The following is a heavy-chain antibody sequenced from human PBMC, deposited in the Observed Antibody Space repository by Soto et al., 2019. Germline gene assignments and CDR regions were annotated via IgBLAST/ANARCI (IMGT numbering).Heavy chain of an antibody. D-gene: IGHD3-3*01. CDR3: ARGFNGYYDFWSGYYSFYAFDI. Sequence: GASVKVSFKASGYTFTSYAMHWLRQAPGQRLEWMGWINAGNGNTKYSQKFQGRVTITRDTSASTAYMELSSLRSEDTAVYYCARGFNGYYDFWSGYYSFYAFDIWGQGTMVTVSS. V-gene: IGHV1-3*01. CDR2: INAGNGNT. J-gene: IGHJ3*02. CDR1: GYTFTSYA.